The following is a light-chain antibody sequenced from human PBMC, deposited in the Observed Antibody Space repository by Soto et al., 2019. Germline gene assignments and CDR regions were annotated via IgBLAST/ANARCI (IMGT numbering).Light chain of an antibody. CDR1: SSNIGSNT. Sequence: QSVLTQPPAASGTPGQRITISCSVSSSNIGSNTVNWYQQLPGTAPKLLIHGKNYRPSGVPDRFSGSKSDTSASLAISGLQSEDEAEYYCAAWDDSLNGYVFGTGTKVTVL. CDR2: GKN. V-gene: IGLV1-44*01. J-gene: IGLJ1*01. CDR3: AAWDDSLNGYV.